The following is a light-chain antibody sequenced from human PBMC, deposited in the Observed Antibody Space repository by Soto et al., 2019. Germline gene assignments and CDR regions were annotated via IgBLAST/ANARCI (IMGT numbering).Light chain of an antibody. CDR2: DAF. V-gene: IGKV3-11*01. J-gene: IGKJ4*01. Sequence: DIVLTQSPATLSLSPGERATLSCRASQSVSNYLAWYQQKPGQAPRLLIYDAFNRATGIQPRFSGSGSGTDFTLTISSLEPEDFAVYYCQHRYNWPPLTFGGGTKVEIK. CDR3: QHRYNWPPLT. CDR1: QSVSNY.